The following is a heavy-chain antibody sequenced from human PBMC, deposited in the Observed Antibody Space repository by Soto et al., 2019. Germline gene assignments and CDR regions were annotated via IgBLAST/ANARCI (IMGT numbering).Heavy chain of an antibody. CDR2: IGTGGDT. V-gene: IGHV3-13*01. CDR3: VRETGFTTTSDAFNI. D-gene: IGHD1-1*01. Sequence: GGSLRLSCAASGFTFSGSDMNWVRHTRGKGLEWVSGIGTGGDTYYADSVRGRFTISREDAKGSLYLQMDSLRVEDTAVYYCVRETGFTTTSDAFNIWGQGTMVTVSS. J-gene: IGHJ3*02. CDR1: GFTFSGSD.